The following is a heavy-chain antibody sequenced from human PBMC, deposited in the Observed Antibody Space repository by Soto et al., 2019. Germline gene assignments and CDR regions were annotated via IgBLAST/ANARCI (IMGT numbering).Heavy chain of an antibody. Sequence: ASVKVSCKASGGTFSSYAISWVRQAPGQGLEWMGGIIPIFGTANYAQKFQGRVTITADKSTSTAYMELSSLRSEDTAVYYCARAVRYFDWLLSPHYYYYGMGVWGQGTTVTVSS. J-gene: IGHJ6*02. CDR1: GGTFSSYA. CDR3: ARAVRYFDWLLSPHYYYYGMGV. CDR2: IIPIFGTA. V-gene: IGHV1-69*06. D-gene: IGHD3-9*01.